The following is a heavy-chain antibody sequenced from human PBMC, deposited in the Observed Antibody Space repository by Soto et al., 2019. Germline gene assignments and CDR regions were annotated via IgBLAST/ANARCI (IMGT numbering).Heavy chain of an antibody. J-gene: IGHJ6*03. CDR3: ASGFGELFPYYYYMDV. CDR1: GGSISSYY. V-gene: IGHV4-59*08. D-gene: IGHD3-10*01. CDR2: IYYSGST. Sequence: PSETLSLTCTVSGGSISSYYWSWIRQPPGKGLEWIGYIYYSGSTNYNPSLKSRVTISVDTSKNQFSLKLSSVTAADTAVYYCASGFGELFPYYYYMDVWGKGTTVTVSS.